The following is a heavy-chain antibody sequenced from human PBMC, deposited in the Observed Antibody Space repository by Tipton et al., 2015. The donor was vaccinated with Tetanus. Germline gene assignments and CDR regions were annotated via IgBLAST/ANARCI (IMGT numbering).Heavy chain of an antibody. CDR1: GHNSRSYS. D-gene: IGHD3-10*01. Sequence: QLVQSGAEVKKPGDSLTISCEASGHNSRSYSISWVRQLPGKGLEWMGIIYPGDSDATYSPSFRGQVTISADKSINTACLQWTSLKPSDTAFYFCARLPKLYAASGSTWGQGTLVTVSP. CDR2: IYPGDSDA. V-gene: IGHV5-51*01. CDR3: ARLPKLYAASGST. J-gene: IGHJ5*02.